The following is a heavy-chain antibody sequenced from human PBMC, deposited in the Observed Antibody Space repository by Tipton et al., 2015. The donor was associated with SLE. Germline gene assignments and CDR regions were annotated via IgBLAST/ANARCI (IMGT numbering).Heavy chain of an antibody. CDR3: ARGGGFDAFDI. Sequence: LRLSCTVSGGSISTYYWSWIRQSPGKGLEWIGYIYYSGSTNFNPSLKSRVTIPVDTSRNHFSLKLSSVTAADTAVYYCARGGGFDAFDIWGQGTVVSVSS. J-gene: IGHJ3*02. CDR1: GGSISTYY. D-gene: IGHD1-26*01. V-gene: IGHV4-59*01. CDR2: IYYSGST.